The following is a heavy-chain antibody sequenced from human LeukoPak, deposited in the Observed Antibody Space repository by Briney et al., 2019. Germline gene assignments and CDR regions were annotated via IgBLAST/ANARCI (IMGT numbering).Heavy chain of an antibody. CDR2: IYHSGST. V-gene: IGHV4-38-2*02. Sequence: SETLSLTCTVSGYSISSGYYWGWIRQPPGKGLEWIGSIYHSGSTYYNPSLKSRVTISVDTSKNQFSLKLSSVTAADTAVYYCARDRSSSGWEPFDPWGQGILVTVSS. CDR1: GYSISSGYY. CDR3: ARDRSSSGWEPFDP. D-gene: IGHD3-22*01. J-gene: IGHJ5*02.